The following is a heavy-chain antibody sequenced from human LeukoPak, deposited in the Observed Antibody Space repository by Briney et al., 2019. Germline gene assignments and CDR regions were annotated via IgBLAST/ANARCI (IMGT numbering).Heavy chain of an antibody. D-gene: IGHD6-19*01. V-gene: IGHV3-30*18. CDR2: ISYDGNTK. CDR1: GFSFGSYG. J-gene: IGHJ4*02. CDR3: AKEVEVAGDLDY. Sequence: GGSLRLSCAASGFSFGSYGMHWVRQAPGKGLEWVGVISYDGNTKYYADSVRGRFTISRDNSKNTLYLQMNSLRTEDTAVYFCAKEVEVAGDLDYWGQGTLVTVSS.